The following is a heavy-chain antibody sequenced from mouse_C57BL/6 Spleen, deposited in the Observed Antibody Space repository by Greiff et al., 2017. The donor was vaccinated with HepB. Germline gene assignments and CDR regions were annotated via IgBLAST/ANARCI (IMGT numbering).Heavy chain of an antibody. V-gene: IGHV1-15*01. CDR1: GYTFTDYE. D-gene: IGHD2-2*01. J-gene: IGHJ4*01. CDR2: IDPETGGT. CDR3: TREVTTGEYYAMDY. Sequence: VQLQQSGAELVRPGASVTLSCKASGYTFTDYEMHWVKQTPVHGLEWIGAIDPETGGTAYNQKFKGKAILTADKSSSTAYMELRSLTSEDSAVYYCTREVTTGEYYAMDYWGQGTSVTVSS.